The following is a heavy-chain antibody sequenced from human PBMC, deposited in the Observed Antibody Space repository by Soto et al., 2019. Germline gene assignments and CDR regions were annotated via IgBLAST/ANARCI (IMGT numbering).Heavy chain of an antibody. D-gene: IGHD6-25*01. CDR1: GFTFSSYS. Sequence: VGSLRLSCAVSGFTFSSYSMHWVRQAPGKGLEWVAVISYDGSNKYYADSVKGRFTISRDNSKNTLYLQMNSLRAEDTAVYYCAKDMQRPRYYYYYGMDVWGQGTTVTVSS. CDR2: ISYDGSNK. J-gene: IGHJ6*02. CDR3: AKDMQRPRYYYYYGMDV. V-gene: IGHV3-30*18.